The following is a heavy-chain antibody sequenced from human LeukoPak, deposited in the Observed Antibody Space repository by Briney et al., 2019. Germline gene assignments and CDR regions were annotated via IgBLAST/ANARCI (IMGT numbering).Heavy chain of an antibody. D-gene: IGHD3-22*01. V-gene: IGHV4-39*07. Sequence: SETLSLTCTVSGGSISSSSYYWGWIRQPPGKGLEWIGDISYSGSTYYNPSLKSRVTISVDTSKNQFSLKLSSVTAADTAVYYCARDRADSSGYRLDYWGQGTLVTVSS. CDR1: GGSISSSSYY. CDR2: ISYSGST. CDR3: ARDRADSSGYRLDY. J-gene: IGHJ4*02.